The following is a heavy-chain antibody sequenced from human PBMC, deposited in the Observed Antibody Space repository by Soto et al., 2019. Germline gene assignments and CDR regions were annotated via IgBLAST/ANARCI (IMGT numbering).Heavy chain of an antibody. CDR2: ISYDGSNK. CDR3: AKDSGSSGWCFDY. J-gene: IGHJ4*02. V-gene: IGHV3-30*18. Sequence: PGGSLRLSCAASGFTLSSYGMHWVRQAPGKGLEWVAVISYDGSNKCYADSVKGRFTISRDNSKNTLYLQMNSLRAEDTAVYYCAKDSGSSGWCFDYWGQGTLVTVSS. D-gene: IGHD6-19*01. CDR1: GFTLSSYG.